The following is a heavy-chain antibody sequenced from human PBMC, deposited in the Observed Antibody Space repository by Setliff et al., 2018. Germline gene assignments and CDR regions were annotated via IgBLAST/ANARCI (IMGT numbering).Heavy chain of an antibody. D-gene: IGHD2-15*01. V-gene: IGHV4-39*01. CDR2: IYHSGTT. J-gene: IGHJ4*02. CDR3: ARGLNTESWTPLY. CDR1: GGSITTSSYS. Sequence: KPSETLSLTCTVSGGSITTSSYSWGWIRQPPGKGLEWIGNIYHSGTTYYNPSLKSRLTLSVDTSKNQFSLELNSVTAADMVVYYCARGLNTESWTPLYWSPGTLVTVSS.